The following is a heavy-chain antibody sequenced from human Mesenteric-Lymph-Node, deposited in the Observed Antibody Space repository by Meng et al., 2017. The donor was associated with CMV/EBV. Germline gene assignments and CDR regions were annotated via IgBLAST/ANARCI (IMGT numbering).Heavy chain of an antibody. CDR3: AKDRELKYYYGSGPHYYFDY. D-gene: IGHD3-10*01. CDR1: GFTFRSYA. CDR2: ISGSGGST. J-gene: IGHJ4*02. Sequence: GESLKISCAASGFTFRSYAMSWVRQAPGKGLEWVSAISGSGGSTYYADSVKGRFTISRDNSKNTLYLQMNSLRAEDTAVYYCAKDRELKYYYGSGPHYYFDYWGQGTLVTVSS. V-gene: IGHV3-23*01.